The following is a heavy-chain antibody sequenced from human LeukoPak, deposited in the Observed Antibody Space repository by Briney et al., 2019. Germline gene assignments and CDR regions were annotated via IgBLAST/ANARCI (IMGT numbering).Heavy chain of an antibody. V-gene: IGHV4-4*07. CDR3: ARGFTGTTWGYYYYYYMDV. D-gene: IGHD1-7*01. CDR1: GGSISSYY. CDR2: IYTSGST. J-gene: IGHJ6*03. Sequence: SETLSLTCTVSGGSISSYYWSWIRQPAGKGLEWIGRIYTSGSTNYNPPLKSRVTISVDTSKNQFSLKLSSVTAADTAVYYCARGFTGTTWGYYYYYYMDVWGKGTTVTVSS.